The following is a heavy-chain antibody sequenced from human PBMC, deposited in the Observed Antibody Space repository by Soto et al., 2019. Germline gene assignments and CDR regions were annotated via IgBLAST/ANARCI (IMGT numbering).Heavy chain of an antibody. Sequence: SETLSLTCTVSGGSISSYYWSWIRQPPGKGLEWIGYIYYSGSTNYNPSLKSRVTISVDTSKNQFSLKLSSVTAADTAVYYCARGYGSGSYYNGWYFDLWGRGTLVTVSS. D-gene: IGHD3-10*01. CDR3: ARGYGSGSYYNGWYFDL. CDR1: GGSISSYY. CDR2: IYYSGST. J-gene: IGHJ2*01. V-gene: IGHV4-59*01.